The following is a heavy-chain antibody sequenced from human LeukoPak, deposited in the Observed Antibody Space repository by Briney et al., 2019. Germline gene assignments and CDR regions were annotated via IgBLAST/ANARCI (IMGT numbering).Heavy chain of an antibody. CDR3: AYDSSGPFDY. CDR1: GFTFSSYS. J-gene: IGHJ4*02. D-gene: IGHD3-22*01. CDR2: ISSSSSTI. Sequence: GGSLRLSCAASGFTFSSYSMNWVRQAPGKGLEWVSYISSSSSTIYYADSVKGRFTISRDNAKNSLYLQMNSLRAEDTAVYYCAYDSSGPFDYWGQGTLVTVSS. V-gene: IGHV3-48*04.